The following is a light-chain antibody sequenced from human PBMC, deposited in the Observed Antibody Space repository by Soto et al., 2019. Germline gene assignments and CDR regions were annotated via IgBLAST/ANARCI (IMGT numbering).Light chain of an antibody. Sequence: QSVLTQSPSVSASLGASVKLTCTLSSGHSTYAIAWRQQQPEKGPRYLMKVSSDGRHTKGDGIPDRFSGSSSGAERYLTISSLQSEDEADYYCQTWGTGIRVFGGGTKLTVL. V-gene: IGLV4-69*01. J-gene: IGLJ2*01. CDR1: SGHSTYA. CDR3: QTWGTGIRV. CDR2: VSSDGRH.